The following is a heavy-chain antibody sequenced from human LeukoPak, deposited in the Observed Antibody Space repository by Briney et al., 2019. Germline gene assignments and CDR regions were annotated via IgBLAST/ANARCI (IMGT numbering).Heavy chain of an antibody. D-gene: IGHD6-13*01. V-gene: IGHV4-39*07. Sequence: SETLSLTCTVSGGSISSSSYYWGWLRQPPGKGLEWIGSTYYSGSTYYNPSLKSRVTISVDTSKNQFSLKLSSVTAADTAVYYCARDGGSAAGTNYWGQGTLVTVSS. CDR2: TYYSGST. CDR3: ARDGGSAAGTNY. J-gene: IGHJ4*02. CDR1: GGSISSSSYY.